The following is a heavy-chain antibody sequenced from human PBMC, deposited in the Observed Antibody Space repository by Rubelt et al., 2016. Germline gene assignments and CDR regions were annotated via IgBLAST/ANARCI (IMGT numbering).Heavy chain of an antibody. CDR2: ISGSDTRT. D-gene: IGHD4-23*01. J-gene: IGHJ4*02. Sequence: EVQLLESGGGLVQPGGSLRLSCAASGFTFSSYAMSWVRQAPGKGLEWVSGISGSDTRTYYADSVKGQFTISRDNSKNTRYLQRTSLRAEDTAGYYCAKGSRDYGGKLAYWGQGTLVTVSS. CDR1: GFTFSSYA. CDR3: AKGSRDYGGKLAY. V-gene: IGHV3-23*01.